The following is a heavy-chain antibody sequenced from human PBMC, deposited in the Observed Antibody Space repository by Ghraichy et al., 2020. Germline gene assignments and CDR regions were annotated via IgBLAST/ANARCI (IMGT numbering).Heavy chain of an antibody. J-gene: IGHJ5*02. Sequence: GGSLRLSCAASGFTFSSYAMSWVRQAPGKGLEWVSAISGSGGSTYYADSVKGRFTISRDNSKNTLYLQMNSLRAEDTAVYYCAKDRGIVVVPAAPRGWFDPWGQGTLVTVSS. V-gene: IGHV3-23*01. CDR2: ISGSGGST. D-gene: IGHD2-2*01. CDR1: GFTFSSYA. CDR3: AKDRGIVVVPAAPRGWFDP.